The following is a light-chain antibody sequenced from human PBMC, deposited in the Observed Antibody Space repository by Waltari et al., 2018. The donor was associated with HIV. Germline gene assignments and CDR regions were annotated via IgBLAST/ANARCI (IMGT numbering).Light chain of an antibody. Sequence: QSVLTQPPSVSGAPGQRGTISCTGSSPNIGAGYDVHSYQQVPGTAPKLLIFGNSNRPSGVPDRFSGSKSATSASLAITGLQAEDEADYYCQSYDSSLTVVIFGGGTKLTVL. CDR1: SPNIGAGYD. CDR3: QSYDSSLTVVI. V-gene: IGLV1-40*01. J-gene: IGLJ2*01. CDR2: GNS.